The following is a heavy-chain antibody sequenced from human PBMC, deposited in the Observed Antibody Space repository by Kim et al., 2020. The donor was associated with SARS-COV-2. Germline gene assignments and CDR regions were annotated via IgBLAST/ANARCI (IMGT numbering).Heavy chain of an antibody. Sequence: NYAQKFQGRVTMTRDTSISTAYMELSRLRSDDTAVYYCAREEAVAGWFDPWGQGTLVTVSS. D-gene: IGHD6-19*01. J-gene: IGHJ5*02. CDR3: AREEAVAGWFDP. V-gene: IGHV1-2*02.